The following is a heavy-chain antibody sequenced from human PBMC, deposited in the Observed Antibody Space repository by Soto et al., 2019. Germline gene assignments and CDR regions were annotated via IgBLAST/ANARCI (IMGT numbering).Heavy chain of an antibody. J-gene: IGHJ5*02. D-gene: IGHD6-13*01. CDR3: ASGASRGYRYFLDP. CDR1: EGTFNSYA. V-gene: IGHV1-69*01. Sequence: QAQVVQSGAEVRKPGSSVKLSCKASEGTFNSYAIAWVRQAPGQGLEWMGGIIPYYNTLNYAQKFQDRVTITADDSTNTVYMELSSLSSDDSAGYFCASGASRGYRYFLDPWAQGTVVTVSS. CDR2: IIPYYNTL.